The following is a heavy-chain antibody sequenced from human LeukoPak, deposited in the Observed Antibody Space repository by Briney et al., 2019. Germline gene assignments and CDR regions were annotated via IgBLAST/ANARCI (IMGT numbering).Heavy chain of an antibody. CDR3: ARGRYYDSSGYYAFDI. CDR1: GGSISSYY. D-gene: IGHD3-22*01. J-gene: IGHJ3*02. CDR2: IYTSGST. V-gene: IGHV4-4*07. Sequence: SETLSLTCTVSGGSISSYYWSWIWQPAGKGLEWIGRIYTSGSTNYNPSLKSRVTMSADTSKNQFSLKLSSVTAADTAVYYCARGRYYDSSGYYAFDIWGQGTMVTVSS.